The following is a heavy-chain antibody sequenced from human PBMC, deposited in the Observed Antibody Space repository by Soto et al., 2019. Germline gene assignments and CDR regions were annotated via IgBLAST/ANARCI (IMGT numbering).Heavy chain of an antibody. J-gene: IGHJ4*02. D-gene: IGHD3-22*01. CDR3: ARVSYYYDSSGKNYFDY. Sequence: RASVKVSCKASGYTFTGYYMHWVRQAPGQGLEWMGWINPNSGGTNYAQKFQGRVTMTRDTSISTAYMELSRLRSDDTAVYYCARVSYYYDSSGKNYFDYWGQGTLVTVSS. V-gene: IGHV1-2*02. CDR2: INPNSGGT. CDR1: GYTFTGYY.